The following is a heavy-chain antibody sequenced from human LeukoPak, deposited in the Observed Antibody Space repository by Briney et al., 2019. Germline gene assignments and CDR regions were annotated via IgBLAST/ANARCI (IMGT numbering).Heavy chain of an antibody. D-gene: IGHD2-15*01. J-gene: IGHJ6*02. CDR3: VKDLGSAITSALALDV. CDR2: ITRDGYST. Sequence: GGSLRLSCATSGFSLTDYTVHWVRQVPGKAMEWLSLITRDGYSTFYADSVKGRFTISRDNRKNLLHLQMNSLRPDDSAVYYCVKDLGSAITSALALDVWGQGTTVTVSS. V-gene: IGHV3-43*01. CDR1: GFSLTDYT.